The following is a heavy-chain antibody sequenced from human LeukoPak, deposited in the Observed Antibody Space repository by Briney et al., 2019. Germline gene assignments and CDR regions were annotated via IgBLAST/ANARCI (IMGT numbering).Heavy chain of an antibody. CDR3: ARSPTFGGWDYWYFDL. Sequence: EASVKVSCKASGYTFTSYYMHWVRQAPGQGLEWMGIINPSGGSTNYAQKFQGKVTITADKYTNTAYMELSSLKSEDTAMYFCARSPTFGGWDYWYFDLWGRGTLVTVSS. D-gene: IGHD6-19*01. V-gene: IGHV1-46*01. CDR2: INPSGGST. J-gene: IGHJ2*01. CDR1: GYTFTSYY.